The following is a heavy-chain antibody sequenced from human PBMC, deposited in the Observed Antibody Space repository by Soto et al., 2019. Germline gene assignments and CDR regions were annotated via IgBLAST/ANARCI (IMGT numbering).Heavy chain of an antibody. CDR1: CGSISSYY. Sequence: XXTLSLTCSVSCGSISSYYWSWIRQPPGKGLEWIGXFYYSXSTNYTHSLKXXVTKSLDTXKNQTSLKLSSVTDADTDVYYCAASREGYNLGYWGKGTLVTVSS. D-gene: IGHD5-18*01. J-gene: IGHJ4*02. CDR3: AASREGYNLGY. V-gene: IGHV4-59*01. CDR2: FYYSXST.